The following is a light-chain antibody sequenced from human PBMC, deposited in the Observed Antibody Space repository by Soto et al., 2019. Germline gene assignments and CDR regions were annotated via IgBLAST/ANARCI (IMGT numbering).Light chain of an antibody. CDR3: QESYSTPSVT. CDR1: QSISSY. J-gene: IGKJ3*01. Sequence: DIQMTQSPSSLSASVGDRVTITCRASQSISSYLNWYQQKPGKAPKVLIYAASSLQSGVPSRFSGSGSGTDFTLTISTLQPEDFATYYCQESYSTPSVTFGPGTKVDIK. V-gene: IGKV1-39*01. CDR2: AAS.